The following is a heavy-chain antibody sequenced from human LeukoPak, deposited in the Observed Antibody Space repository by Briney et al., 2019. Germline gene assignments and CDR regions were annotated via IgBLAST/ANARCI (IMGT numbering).Heavy chain of an antibody. CDR1: GGSISSSNW. J-gene: IGHJ6*03. Sequence: SGTLSLTCAVSGGSISSSNWWTWVRQPPGKGLEWTGEINHSGSTNYNPSLKSRVTISVDTSKNQFSLKLSSVTAADTAVYYCARKYYYYYYMDVWGKGTTVTISS. CDR2: INHSGST. V-gene: IGHV4-4*02. CDR3: ARKYYYYYYMDV.